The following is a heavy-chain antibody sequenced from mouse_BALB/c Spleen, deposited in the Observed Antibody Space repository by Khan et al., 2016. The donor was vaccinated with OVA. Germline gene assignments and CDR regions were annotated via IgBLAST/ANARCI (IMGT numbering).Heavy chain of an antibody. D-gene: IGHD1-2*01. CDR1: GYRFANYS. CDR3: ARGYYDYVNYFDF. Sequence: QVQLQQPGPELVKPGASVNISCKTSGYRFANYSVHWVKQRPGQGLEWIGWIFPGTDNTQYKEIFKGKATLTADKSSSTAFMKLCSLTSDDSNVYFCARGYYDYVNYFDFWGQGAALTVSS. CDR2: IFPGTDNT. J-gene: IGHJ2*01. V-gene: IGHV1-66*01.